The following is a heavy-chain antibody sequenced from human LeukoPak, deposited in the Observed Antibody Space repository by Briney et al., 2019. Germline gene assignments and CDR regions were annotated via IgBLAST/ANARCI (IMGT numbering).Heavy chain of an antibody. D-gene: IGHD6-13*01. CDR3: ARGEAAAGTFYYYYYGMDA. CDR1: GFTFSDYV. V-gene: IGHV3-23*01. CDR2: ISGSGDYT. Sequence: GGSLRLSCAASGFTFSDYVMSWVRQAPGKGLEWVAGISGSGDYTYYADSVKGRFPIFRDNSKNTLFLQMNNLRVDDTAVYYCARGEAAAGTFYYYYYGMDAWGQGTTVTVSS. J-gene: IGHJ6*02.